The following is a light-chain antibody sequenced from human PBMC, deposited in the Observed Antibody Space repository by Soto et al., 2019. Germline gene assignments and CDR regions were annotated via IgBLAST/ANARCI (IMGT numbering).Light chain of an antibody. V-gene: IGKV3-11*01. Sequence: EVVLTQSPDTLSLSPGETATLSCRASQSVDTYVAWYQQKLGQAPRLLIYDAYTRATGVGARFTGSGSATDFSLTVLRLEHEDVAVYYCQQRGQWLSTFGPGTKVEMK. CDR3: QQRGQWLST. CDR2: DAY. CDR1: QSVDTY. J-gene: IGKJ2*02.